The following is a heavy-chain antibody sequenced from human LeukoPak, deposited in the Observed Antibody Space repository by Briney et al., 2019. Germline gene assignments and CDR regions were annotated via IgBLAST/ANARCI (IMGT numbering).Heavy chain of an antibody. Sequence: GASVKVSCKASGYTFTGYYMHWVRQAPGQGLEWMGWNNPNSGGTNYAQKFQGRVTMTRDTSISTAYMELSRLRSDDTAVYYCARTTYYYDSSGYLRYWGQGTLVTVSS. J-gene: IGHJ4*02. CDR2: NNPNSGGT. CDR1: GYTFTGYY. V-gene: IGHV1-2*02. D-gene: IGHD3-22*01. CDR3: ARTTYYYDSSGYLRY.